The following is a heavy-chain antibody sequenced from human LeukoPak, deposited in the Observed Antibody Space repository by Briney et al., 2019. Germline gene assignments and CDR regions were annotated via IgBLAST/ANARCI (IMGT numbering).Heavy chain of an antibody. J-gene: IGHJ5*02. CDR2: INPTSFGT. D-gene: IGHD6-19*01. CDR1: GYTFTGYY. CDR3: ARFRGSGWYSFDL. V-gene: IGHV1-2*02. Sequence: ASVKVSCKASGYTFTGYYIHWVRQAPGQGLEWMGWINPTSFGTKYEQKFQGRVTMTRDASISTDYMELSDLRSDDTAVYYCARFRGSGWYSFDLWGQGTLVTVSS.